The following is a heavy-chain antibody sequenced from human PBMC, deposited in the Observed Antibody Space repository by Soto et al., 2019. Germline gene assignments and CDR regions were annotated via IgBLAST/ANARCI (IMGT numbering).Heavy chain of an antibody. CDR1: GFTVSSNY. CDR3: ARGRLTAGAFDF. V-gene: IGHV3-53*01. CDR2: IYTDGIT. J-gene: IGHJ4*02. D-gene: IGHD1-20*01. Sequence: GGSLRLSCAASGFTVSSNYMSWVRQAPGKGLEWVSFIYTDGITYYADSMKGRFTISRDNSKNTLYLQINSLRAEDTAVYYCARGRLTAGAFDFWGQGTLVTVSS.